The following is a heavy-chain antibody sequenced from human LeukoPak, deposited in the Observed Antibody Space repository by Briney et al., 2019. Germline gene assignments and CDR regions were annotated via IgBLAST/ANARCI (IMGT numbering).Heavy chain of an antibody. D-gene: IGHD3-10*01. CDR3: ARTTTPHYYGSGSYALGY. CDR2: ISYDGSNK. CDR1: GFTFSSFG. J-gene: IGHJ4*02. Sequence: GGSLRLSCAASGFTFSSFGMHWVRQGPGKGLEWVAIISYDGSNKFYADSVKGRFTISRDNSKNTLYLQMSSLSAEDTAVYYCARTTTPHYYGSGSYALGYWGQGTLVTVPS. V-gene: IGHV3-30*19.